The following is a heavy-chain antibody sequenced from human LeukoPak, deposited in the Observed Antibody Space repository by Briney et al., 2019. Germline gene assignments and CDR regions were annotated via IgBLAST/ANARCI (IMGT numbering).Heavy chain of an antibody. V-gene: IGHV5-51*01. CDR3: ARSVNVDTAMVT. J-gene: IGHJ4*02. CDR1: GYSFTSYW. D-gene: IGHD5-18*01. CDR2: IYPGDSDT. Sequence: GESLKVSCQGSGYSFTSYWIGWVRQLPGKGLEWMGIIYPGDSDTRYSPSFQGQVTISADKSISTAYLQWSSLKASDTAMYYCARSVNVDTAMVTWGQGTLVTVSS.